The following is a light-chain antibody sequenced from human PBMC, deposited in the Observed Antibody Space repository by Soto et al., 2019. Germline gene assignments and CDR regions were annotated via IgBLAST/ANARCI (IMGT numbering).Light chain of an antibody. Sequence: SYELTQPPSVSVAAGQTARIPGGGDNIGSKSVYWYQQKQGQAPVVVVYDGSDRPSGIPERFSGSNSATTATLTISRVEAGDEADYFCQVWDSTSDHYVFGAGTKVTVL. J-gene: IGLJ1*01. CDR2: DGS. V-gene: IGLV3-21*02. CDR1: NIGSKS. CDR3: QVWDSTSDHYV.